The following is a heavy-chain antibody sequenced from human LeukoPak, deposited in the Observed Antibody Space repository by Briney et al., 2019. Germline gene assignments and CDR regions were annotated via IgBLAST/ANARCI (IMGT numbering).Heavy chain of an antibody. CDR1: GFTFSSYW. CDR2: IKSKTDGGTT. CDR3: TTETGDSPPPGDY. V-gene: IGHV3-15*01. J-gene: IGHJ4*02. Sequence: PGGSLRLSCAASGFTFSSYWMGWVRQAPGKGLEWVGRIKSKTDGGTTDYAAPVKGRFTISRDDSKNTLYLQMNSLKTEDTAVYYCTTETGDSPPPGDYWGQGTLVTVSS. D-gene: IGHD2-21*02.